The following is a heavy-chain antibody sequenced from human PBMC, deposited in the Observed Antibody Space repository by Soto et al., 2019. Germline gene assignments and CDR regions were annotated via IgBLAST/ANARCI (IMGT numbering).Heavy chain of an antibody. Sequence: AASVKVSCKVSGYTLTELSMHWVRQAPGKGLEWMGGFDPEDGETIYAQKFQGRVTMTEDTSTDAAYMELSSLRSEDTAVYYCATGHSSGWSLFDYWGQGTLVTVSS. D-gene: IGHD6-19*01. CDR2: FDPEDGET. CDR3: ATGHSSGWSLFDY. J-gene: IGHJ4*02. V-gene: IGHV1-24*01. CDR1: GYTLTELS.